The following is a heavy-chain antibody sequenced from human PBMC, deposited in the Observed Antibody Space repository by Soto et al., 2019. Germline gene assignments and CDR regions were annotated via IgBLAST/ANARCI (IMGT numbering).Heavy chain of an antibody. J-gene: IGHJ4*02. D-gene: IGHD3-22*01. V-gene: IGHV3-48*02. Sequence: EVQLVESGGGLVQPGGSLRLSCAASGFTFSSYSMNWVRQAPGKGLEWVSYISSSSSTIYYADSVKGRFTISRDNAKNSRYLQMNSLRDEDTAVYYCARDSGGYYDSSGYYYWGQGTLVTVSS. CDR1: GFTFSSYS. CDR2: ISSSSSTI. CDR3: ARDSGGYYDSSGYYY.